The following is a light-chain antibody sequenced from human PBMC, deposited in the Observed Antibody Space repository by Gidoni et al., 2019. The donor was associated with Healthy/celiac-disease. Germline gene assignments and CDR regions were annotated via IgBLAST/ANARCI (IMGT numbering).Light chain of an antibody. CDR2: DAY. Sequence: EIVLTQSPATLSVSPGERATLSCRASQSVSSYLAWYQQKPGQAPRLLIYDAYNRATGIPARFSGSGSGTDFTLTISSLEPEDFAVYYCQQRSNWPPDTFGGGTKVEIK. V-gene: IGKV3-11*01. CDR1: QSVSSY. J-gene: IGKJ4*01. CDR3: QQRSNWPPDT.